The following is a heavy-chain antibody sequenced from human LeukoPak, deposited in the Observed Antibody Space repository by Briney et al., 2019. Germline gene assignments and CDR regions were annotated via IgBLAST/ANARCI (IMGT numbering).Heavy chain of an antibody. CDR3: ARAPSGITFGGVIVNFDY. J-gene: IGHJ4*02. Sequence: ASVKVSCKASGYTFTGYYMHWVRQAPGQGLEWMGWINPNSGGTNYAQKFQGRVTMTRDTSISTAYMELSRLRSDDTAVYYCARAPSGITFGGVIVNFDYWGQGTLVTVSS. V-gene: IGHV1-2*02. D-gene: IGHD3-16*02. CDR1: GYTFTGYY. CDR2: INPNSGGT.